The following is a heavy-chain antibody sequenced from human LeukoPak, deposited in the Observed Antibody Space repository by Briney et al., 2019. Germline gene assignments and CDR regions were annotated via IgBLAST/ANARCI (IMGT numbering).Heavy chain of an antibody. V-gene: IGHV3-64*01. CDR2: ISSNGGST. J-gene: IGHJ4*02. D-gene: IGHD6-19*01. CDR3: ARGLVAGSSLFAFDY. Sequence: PGGSLRLSCAASGFTFSSYAMHWVRQAPGKGLEYVSAISSNGGSTYYANSVKGRFTTSRDNSKNTLYLQMGSLRAEDMAVYYCARGLVAGSSLFAFDYWGQGTLVTVSS. CDR1: GFTFSSYA.